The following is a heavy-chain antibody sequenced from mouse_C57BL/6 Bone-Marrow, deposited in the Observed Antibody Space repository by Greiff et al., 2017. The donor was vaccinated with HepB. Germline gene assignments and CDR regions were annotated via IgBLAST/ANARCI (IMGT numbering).Heavy chain of an antibody. CDR2: IWWDDDK. CDR1: GFSLSTFGMG. Sequence: QVQLKESGPGILQPSQTLSLTCSFSGFSLSTFGMGVGWIRQPSGKGLEWLAHIWWDDDKYYNPALKSRLTISKDTSKNQVFLKIANVDTADTATYYCARMNGGYSNLLYWYFDVWGTGTTVTVSS. J-gene: IGHJ1*03. V-gene: IGHV8-8*01. D-gene: IGHD2-5*01. CDR3: ARMNGGYSNLLYWYFDV.